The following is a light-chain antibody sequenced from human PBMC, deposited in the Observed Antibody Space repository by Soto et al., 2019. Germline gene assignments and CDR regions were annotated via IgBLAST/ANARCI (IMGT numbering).Light chain of an antibody. V-gene: IGLV2-23*02. Sequence: QSALTQPASVSGSPGQSITISCTGTSSDVGSYNLVSWYQQHPGKAPKLMIYEVSKRPSGVSNRFSCSKSGNTASLTISGLQAEDEADYYCCSYAGSSTHVVFGGGTQLTVL. J-gene: IGLJ2*01. CDR2: EVS. CDR1: SSDVGSYNL. CDR3: CSYAGSSTHVV.